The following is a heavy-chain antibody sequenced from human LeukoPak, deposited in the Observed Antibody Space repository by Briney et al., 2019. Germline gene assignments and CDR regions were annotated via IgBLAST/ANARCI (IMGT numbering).Heavy chain of an antibody. CDR1: GFTFSSYS. V-gene: IGHV3-21*01. CDR2: ISSSSSYI. CDR3: ARVDIAVAGPDY. J-gene: IGHJ4*02. D-gene: IGHD6-19*01. Sequence: GGSLRLSCAASGFTFSSYSMNWVRQAPGKGLEWGSSISSSSSYIYYADSVKGRFTISRDNAKNSLYLQMNSLRAEDTAVYYCARVDIAVAGPDYWGQGTLVTVSS.